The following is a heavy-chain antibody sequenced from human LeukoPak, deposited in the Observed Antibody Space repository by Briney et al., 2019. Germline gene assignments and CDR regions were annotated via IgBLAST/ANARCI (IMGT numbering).Heavy chain of an antibody. D-gene: IGHD3-16*01. CDR1: GFTFSVYW. CDR3: AREVWYLDS. J-gene: IGHJ4*02. Sequence: GGSLRLSCAASGFTFSVYWMHWVRQAPGKGLAWVARIKSDGIYAAYADSVKGRFTISRDNAKNTLYLQMNSLRADDTAVYYCAREVWYLDSWGQGTLVTVSS. CDR2: IKSDGIYA. V-gene: IGHV3-74*01.